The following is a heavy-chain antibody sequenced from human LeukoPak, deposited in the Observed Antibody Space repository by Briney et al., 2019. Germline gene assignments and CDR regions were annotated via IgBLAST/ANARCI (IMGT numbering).Heavy chain of an antibody. V-gene: IGHV3-23*01. Sequence: GGSLRLSCAASGFIFSYYAVHWVRQAPGKGLEWVSAISGSGGSTYYADSVKGRFTISRDNSKNTLYLQMNSLRAEDTAVYYCAKDLNFGVVVAATYYAWGQGTLVTVSS. D-gene: IGHD2-15*01. CDR1: GFIFSYYA. J-gene: IGHJ5*02. CDR3: AKDLNFGVVVAATYYA. CDR2: ISGSGGST.